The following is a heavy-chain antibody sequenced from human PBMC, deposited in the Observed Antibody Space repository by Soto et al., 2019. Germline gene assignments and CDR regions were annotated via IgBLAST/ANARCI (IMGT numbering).Heavy chain of an antibody. CDR2: INHSGST. V-gene: IGHV4-34*01. J-gene: IGHJ4*02. Sequence: QVQLQQWGAGLLKPSETLSLTCAVYGGSFSGYYWSWIRQPPGKGLEWIGEINHSGSTNYNPSLNSRVTISVDTSKNRFSLKLSSVTAADTAVYYGAREGRYSSSPLTLWCQGTLVTVSS. D-gene: IGHD6-13*01. CDR1: GGSFSGYY. CDR3: AREGRYSSSPLTL.